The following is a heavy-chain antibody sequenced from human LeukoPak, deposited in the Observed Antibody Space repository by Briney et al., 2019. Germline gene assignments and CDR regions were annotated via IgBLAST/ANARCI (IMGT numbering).Heavy chain of an antibody. D-gene: IGHD3-22*01. J-gene: IGHJ4*02. V-gene: IGHV4-38-2*02. CDR2: IYRGGST. CDR3: ARDRHPYYDSSGYSRGGLDY. Sequence: PSETLSLTCTVSGYSISSGYYWGWSREPPGRGREWIGSIYRGGSTYYNPSLKSRVTISVDTSKNQFSLKLSSVTAADTAVYYCARDRHPYYDSSGYSRGGLDYWGQGTLVTVSS. CDR1: GYSISSGYY.